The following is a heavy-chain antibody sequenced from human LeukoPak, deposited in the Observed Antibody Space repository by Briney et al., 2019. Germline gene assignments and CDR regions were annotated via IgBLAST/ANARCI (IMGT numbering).Heavy chain of an antibody. D-gene: IGHD3-22*01. CDR3: TTYYYDSSGSFFDP. V-gene: IGHV4-59*12. CDR1: GGSISSYY. J-gene: IGHJ5*02. CDR2: IYYSGST. Sequence: SETLSLTCTVSGGSISSYYWSWIRQPPGKGLEWIGYIYYSGSTNYNPSLKSRATISVDTSKNQFSLKLSSVTAADTAVYYCTTYYYDSSGSFFDPWGQGTLVTVSS.